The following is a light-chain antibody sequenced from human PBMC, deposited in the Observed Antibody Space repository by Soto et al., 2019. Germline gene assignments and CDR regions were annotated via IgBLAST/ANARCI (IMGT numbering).Light chain of an antibody. CDR1: NSNIGRYS. CDR2: SDD. V-gene: IGLV1-44*01. J-gene: IGLJ3*02. Sequence: QSALTQPPSLSGTPGQRVTISCSGSNSNIGRYSVNWYQHFPGTAPKILIYSDDERPSGVPARFSGSKSGTSASLAISGLQSGDDAEHYCASWDDNLNGPLFGGGTKLTVL. CDR3: ASWDDNLNGPL.